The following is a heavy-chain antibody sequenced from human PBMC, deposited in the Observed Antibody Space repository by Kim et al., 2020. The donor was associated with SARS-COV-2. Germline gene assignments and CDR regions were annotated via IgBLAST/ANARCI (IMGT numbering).Heavy chain of an antibody. V-gene: IGHV3-48*02. Sequence: GGSLRLSCVASGFTFSSYSMNWVRQAPGRGLEWLSYISSTSSNVYYGDSVKGRFIISRDNSKNSLYLQMNSLRDEDTAVYYCAKSKNYYFDYWGQGTLVTVSS. CDR1: GFTFSSYS. CDR3: AKSKNYYFDY. J-gene: IGHJ4*02. CDR2: ISSTSSNV.